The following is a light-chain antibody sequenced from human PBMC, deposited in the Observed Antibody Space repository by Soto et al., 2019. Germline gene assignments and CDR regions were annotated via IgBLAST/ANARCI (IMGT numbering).Light chain of an antibody. CDR3: PKYNSAPET. CDR2: DAS. CDR1: KGIRHS. J-gene: IGKJ3*01. V-gene: IGKV1-27*01. Sequence: DVQMTQSPSSLSASVGDRVTITCRASKGIRHSLAWYQQKPGKVPKLLIYDASTLQSGVASRFSCSGSGTDFTLTISSLQPEDIATYYCPKYNSAPETFGPGTKVDMK.